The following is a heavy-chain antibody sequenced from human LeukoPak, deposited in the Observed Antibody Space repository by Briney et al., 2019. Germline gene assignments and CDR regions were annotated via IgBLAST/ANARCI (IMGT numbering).Heavy chain of an antibody. Sequence: GSLRLSCAASGFTFSSYAMSWVRQPPGKGLEWIGEINHSGSTNYNPSLKSRVTISVDTSKNQFSLKLSSVTAADTAVYYCATYYYDSSGYYRRYFDYWGQGTLVTVSS. CDR1: GFTFSSYA. V-gene: IGHV4-34*08. J-gene: IGHJ4*02. CDR2: INHSGST. CDR3: ATYYYDSSGYYRRYFDY. D-gene: IGHD3-22*01.